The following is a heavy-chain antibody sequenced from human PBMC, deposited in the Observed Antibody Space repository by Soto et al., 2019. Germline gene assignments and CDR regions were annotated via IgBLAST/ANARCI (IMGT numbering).Heavy chain of an antibody. J-gene: IGHJ4*02. V-gene: IGHV1-18*04. Sequence: AASVKVSCKASGYTFTSYGISWVRQAPGQGLEWMGWISAYNGNTNYAQKLQGRVTMTTDTSTSTAYMELRSLRSDDTAVYYCARGQYDILTGYLDYWGQGTLVTVSS. CDR3: ARGQYDILTGYLDY. CDR1: GYTFTSYG. CDR2: ISAYNGNT. D-gene: IGHD3-9*01.